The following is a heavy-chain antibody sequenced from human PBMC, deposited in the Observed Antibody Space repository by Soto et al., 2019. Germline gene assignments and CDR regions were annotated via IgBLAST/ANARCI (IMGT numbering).Heavy chain of an antibody. CDR2: ISASKGNT. CDR1: GYTFTNFG. J-gene: IGHJ5*02. CDR3: ARARCSSASCYKSTWFEP. V-gene: IGHV1-18*01. D-gene: IGHD2-2*02. Sequence: QVQMVQSGAEAKKPGTSVKVSCKASGYTFTNFGVTWVRQAPGQGLEWMGWISASKGNTNYAWRFQGRVTMTTDPSTATAYMELRSLRSDDTAIYYCARARCSSASCYKSTWFEPWGQGTLVTVSS.